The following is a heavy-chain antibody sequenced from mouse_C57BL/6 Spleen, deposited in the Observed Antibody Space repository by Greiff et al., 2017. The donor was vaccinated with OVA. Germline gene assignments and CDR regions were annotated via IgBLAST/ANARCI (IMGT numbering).Heavy chain of an antibody. CDR1: GFSLSTSGMG. CDR2: IYWDDDK. J-gene: IGHJ4*01. CDR3: ARRYGNYEEGYYYAMDY. Sequence: QVTLKVCGPGILQSSQTLSLTCSFSGFSLSTSGMGVSWIRQPSGKGLEWLAHIYWDDDKRYNPSLKSRRTISKDTSRNQVFLKITSVDTADTATYYCARRYGNYEEGYYYAMDYWGQGTSVTVSS. V-gene: IGHV8-12*01. D-gene: IGHD2-1*01.